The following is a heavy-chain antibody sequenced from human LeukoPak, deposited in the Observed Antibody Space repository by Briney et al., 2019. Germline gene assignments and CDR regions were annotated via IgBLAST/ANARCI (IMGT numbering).Heavy chain of an antibody. D-gene: IGHD3-10*01. CDR1: GYTFTSYG. CDR2: MNPNSGNT. CDR3: ARVTMVRGVIRSRWFDP. V-gene: IGHV1-8*02. Sequence: ASVKVSCKASGYTFTSYGISWVRQAPGQGLEWMGWMNPNSGNTGYAQKFQGRVTMTRNTSISTAYMELSSLRSEDTAVYYCARVTMVRGVIRSRWFDPWGQGTLVTVSS. J-gene: IGHJ5*02.